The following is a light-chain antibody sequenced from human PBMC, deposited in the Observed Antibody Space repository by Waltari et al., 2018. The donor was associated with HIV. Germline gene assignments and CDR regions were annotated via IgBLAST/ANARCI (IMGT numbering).Light chain of an antibody. CDR2: WAS. V-gene: IGKV4-1*01. CDR1: RTFLYSSNNSNY. J-gene: IGKJ4*01. Sequence: DIVITQSPNSLSVSLGERATLHRRSSRTFLYSSNNSNYLAWYQQKPGQSPKVLIYWASTRASGVPDRFSGSGSGTNFSLTISTLQSDDVALYYCQQYYTPGPTFGGGTKVEIK. CDR3: QQYYTPGPT.